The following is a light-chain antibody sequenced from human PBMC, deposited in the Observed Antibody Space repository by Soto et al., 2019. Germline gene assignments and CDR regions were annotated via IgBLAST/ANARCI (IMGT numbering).Light chain of an antibody. CDR3: AAWDDSLSGYVV. Sequence: QSALTQPPSASGTPGQRVTIACSGSSSNIGSNYVYWYQQIPGTAPKLLIYRNNQRPSGVPDRFSGSKSGTSASLAISGLRSEDEADYYCAAWDDSLSGYVVFGGGTKVTVL. V-gene: IGLV1-47*01. CDR2: RNN. CDR1: SSNIGSNY. J-gene: IGLJ2*01.